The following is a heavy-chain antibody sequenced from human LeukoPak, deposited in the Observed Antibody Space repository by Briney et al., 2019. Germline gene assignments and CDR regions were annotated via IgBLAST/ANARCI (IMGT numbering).Heavy chain of an antibody. CDR3: ARVRGLYGMDV. J-gene: IGHJ6*02. CDR2: IGTAGDT. CDR1: GFTFSSYD. Sequence: GGSLRLSCAASGFTFSSYDMHWVRQATGKGLEWVSAIGTAGDTYYPGSVKGRFTISSENAKNSLYLQMNSLRAGDTAVYYCARVRGLYGMDVWGQGTTVTVSS. D-gene: IGHD6-25*01. V-gene: IGHV3-13*01.